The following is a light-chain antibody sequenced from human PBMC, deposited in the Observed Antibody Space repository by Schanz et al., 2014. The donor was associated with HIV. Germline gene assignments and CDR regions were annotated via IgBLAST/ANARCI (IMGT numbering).Light chain of an antibody. CDR1: QSLGGSQ. CDR3: QQYGSFSS. CDR2: GAS. J-gene: IGKJ4*01. Sequence: ETVLTQSPGSLSLSPGERATLSCRASQSLGGSQLAWYQHKPGQAPRLLIYGASNRATGIPARFSGSGSGTEFTLTISILQSEDFAVYFCQQYGSFSSFGGGTKVEIK. V-gene: IGKV3-20*01.